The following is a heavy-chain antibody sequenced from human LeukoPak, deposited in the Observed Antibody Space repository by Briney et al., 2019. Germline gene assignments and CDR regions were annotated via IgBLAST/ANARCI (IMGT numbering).Heavy chain of an antibody. CDR3: ARILTTIFNDYGDYVAHDTYYFDN. CDR2: SSGSGDTR. J-gene: IGHJ4*02. Sequence: GGSLRLSCAASGFTFSSVAMGWGRKAPGKGLEGVSGSSGSGDTRYYVDSVKGRVTISRDNSKKMLYLQMNSLRAEDTAVYYCARILTTIFNDYGDYVAHDTYYFDNWGQGTLVTVSS. CDR1: GFTFSSVA. D-gene: IGHD4-17*01. V-gene: IGHV3-23*01.